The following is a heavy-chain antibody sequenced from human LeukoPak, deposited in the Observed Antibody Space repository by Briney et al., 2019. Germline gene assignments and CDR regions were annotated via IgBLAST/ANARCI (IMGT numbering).Heavy chain of an antibody. D-gene: IGHD2-2*01. V-gene: IGHV3-33*01. CDR2: IWYDGSKT. CDR3: ARDDCSTTPCYAY. CDR1: GFTFTNYG. J-gene: IGHJ4*02. Sequence: GGSLRLSCTTSGFTFTNYGINWVRQAPGKGLEWVAAIWYDGSKTSYTDSVKGRFTVSRDISKDTVYLQMNGLKAEDTAVYYCARDDCSTTPCYAYWGQGTLVTVSS.